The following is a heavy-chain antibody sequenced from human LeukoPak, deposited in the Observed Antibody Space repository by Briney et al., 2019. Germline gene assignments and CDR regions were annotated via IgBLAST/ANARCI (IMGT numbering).Heavy chain of an antibody. Sequence: GGSVRLSCAASGGTFSSYAISWVRQAPGQGLEWMGGIIPIFGTANYAQKFQGRVTITADESTSTAYMELSSLRSEDTAVYSCARDRLYYDILTGQNWFDPWGQGTLVTVSS. CDR3: ARDRLYYDILTGQNWFDP. CDR2: IIPIFGTA. J-gene: IGHJ5*02. CDR1: GGTFSSYA. V-gene: IGHV1-69*13. D-gene: IGHD3-9*01.